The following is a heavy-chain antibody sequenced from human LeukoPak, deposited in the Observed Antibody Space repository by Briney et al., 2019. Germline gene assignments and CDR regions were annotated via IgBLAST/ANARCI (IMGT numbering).Heavy chain of an antibody. CDR2: IWYDGSNK. D-gene: IGHD2-15*01. CDR1: GFTFSSYG. V-gene: IGHV3-33*06. Sequence: GGSLRLSCAASGFTFSSYGMHWVRQAPGKGLEWVAVIWYDGSNKYYADSVKGRFTISRDNSKNTLYLQMNSLRAEDTAVYYCAKDAVVVVAASFLGAFDIWGQGTMVTVSS. CDR3: AKDAVVVVAASFLGAFDI. J-gene: IGHJ3*02.